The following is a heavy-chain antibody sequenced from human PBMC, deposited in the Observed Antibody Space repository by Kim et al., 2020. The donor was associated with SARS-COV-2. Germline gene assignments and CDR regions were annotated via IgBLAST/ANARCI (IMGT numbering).Heavy chain of an antibody. J-gene: IGHJ4*02. CDR3: TTSSRTKAHY. CDR1: GFTFNDYW. Sequence: GGSLRLSCAASGFTFNDYWMDWVRQVPGKGLEWVATIKEDGSEKYYVDSVKGRFAISRDNAKNSLSLQMNTLRAEDTAMYYCTTSSRTKAHYWGQGTLVTVSS. D-gene: IGHD1-7*01. V-gene: IGHV3-7*01. CDR2: IKEDGSEK.